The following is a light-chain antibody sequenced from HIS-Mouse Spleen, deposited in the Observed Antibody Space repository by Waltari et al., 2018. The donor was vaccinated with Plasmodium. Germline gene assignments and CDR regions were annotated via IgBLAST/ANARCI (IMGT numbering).Light chain of an antibody. J-gene: IGLJ3*02. CDR1: SSDVGSYNL. CDR2: EGS. CDR3: CSYAGSSTFV. V-gene: IGLV2-23*03. Sequence: QSALTQPASVSGSPGQSITISCTGTSSDVGSYNLVSWYQQHPGKAPKLMIYEGSKRASGVPYGFSGSKSGNTASLTISGRQAEDEADYYCCSYAGSSTFVFGGGTKLTVL.